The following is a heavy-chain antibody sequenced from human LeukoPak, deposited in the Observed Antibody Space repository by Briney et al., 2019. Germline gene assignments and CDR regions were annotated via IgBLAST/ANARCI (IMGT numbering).Heavy chain of an antibody. CDR3: ARSQYRADAFDI. Sequence: PSETLSLTCTVSGGSTSSYYWSWIRQPPGKGLEWIGYIYYSGSTNYNPSLKSRVTISVDTSKNQFSLKLSSVTAADTAVYYCARSQYRADAFDIWGQGTMVTVSS. D-gene: IGHD2-2*01. V-gene: IGHV4-59*01. J-gene: IGHJ3*02. CDR2: IYYSGST. CDR1: GGSTSSYY.